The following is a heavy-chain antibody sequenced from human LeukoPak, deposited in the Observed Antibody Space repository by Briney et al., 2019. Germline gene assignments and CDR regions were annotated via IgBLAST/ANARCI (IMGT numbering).Heavy chain of an antibody. CDR3: TRDQTPYY. CDR2: IASETYGGTA. Sequence: GGSLRLSCAASGFTFSSYGMSWVRQAPGKGLEWVGFIASETYGGTAEYAASVKGRFTISRDDSKSIAYLQMNSLKTEDTAVYYCTRDQTPYYWGQGTLVTVSS. J-gene: IGHJ4*02. CDR1: GFTFSSYG. V-gene: IGHV3-49*04.